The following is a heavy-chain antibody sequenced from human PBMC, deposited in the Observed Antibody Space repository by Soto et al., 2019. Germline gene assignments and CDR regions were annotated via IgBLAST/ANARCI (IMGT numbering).Heavy chain of an antibody. Sequence: EVQLVESGGGLVQPGGSLRLSCAASGFTFSSNWMHWVRQGPGKGLVWVSRIDNDGRSRDYADSVKGRFTISRDNAKNTLYLEMSSLRAEDTAVYYCATGSGWYSPDYWGQGTLVTVSS. D-gene: IGHD6-19*01. CDR2: IDNDGRSR. CDR3: ATGSGWYSPDY. CDR1: GFTFSSNW. J-gene: IGHJ4*02. V-gene: IGHV3-74*01.